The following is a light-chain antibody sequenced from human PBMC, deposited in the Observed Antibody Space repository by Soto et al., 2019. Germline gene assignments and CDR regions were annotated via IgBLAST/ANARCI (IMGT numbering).Light chain of an antibody. V-gene: IGLV4-69*02. Sequence: QLVLTQSPSASASLGASVKLTCTLSSGHSSYAIAWHQQQPEKGPRYLMKVNSDGSHNKGDGIPDRFSGSSSGAERYLTISSLQSDDAADYYCQTWGTGIQGVFGGGTKLTVL. CDR3: QTWGTGIQGV. CDR1: SGHSSYA. J-gene: IGLJ2*01. CDR2: VNSDGSH.